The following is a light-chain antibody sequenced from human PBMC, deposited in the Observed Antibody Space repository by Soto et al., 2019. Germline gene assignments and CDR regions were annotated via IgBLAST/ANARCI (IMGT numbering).Light chain of an antibody. Sequence: QSVLTQSPSASASLGASVKLTCTLSSGHSSYAIAWHQQQPEKGPRYLMKLNSDGSHSKEDGIPDRFSGSSSGAERYLTISSLQSEDEADYYCQTWGTGIHVVFGGGTQLTVL. CDR2: LNSDGSH. J-gene: IGLJ2*01. CDR3: QTWGTGIHVV. CDR1: SGHSSYA. V-gene: IGLV4-69*01.